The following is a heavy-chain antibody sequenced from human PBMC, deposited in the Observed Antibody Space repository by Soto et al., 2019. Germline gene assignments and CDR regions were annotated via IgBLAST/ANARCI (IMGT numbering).Heavy chain of an antibody. Sequence: VSVKVSCTSSGYTFTGYYMHWVRQAPGPGLEWMGWINPNSGGTNFAQNFQGWATMTRDTSISTAYMGLSRLRSDDTAVYYCARSLTSSSSGYYYYGMDVWGQGTTVTVSS. CDR1: GYTFTGYY. CDR2: INPNSGGT. D-gene: IGHD6-6*01. V-gene: IGHV1-2*04. J-gene: IGHJ6*02. CDR3: ARSLTSSSSGYYYYGMDV.